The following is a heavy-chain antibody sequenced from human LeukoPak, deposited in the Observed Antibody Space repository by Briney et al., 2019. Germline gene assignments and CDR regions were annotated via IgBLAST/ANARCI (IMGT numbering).Heavy chain of an antibody. CDR2: ISSSRSYI. CDR3: ARDHCSSTSCFPSGTNYFDS. J-gene: IGHJ4*02. CDR1: GFTFSSYT. D-gene: IGHD2-2*01. V-gene: IGHV3-21*01. Sequence: PGGSLRLSCAASGFTFSSYTMNWVRQAPGKGLEWVSSISSSRSYIYNADSVKGRFTISRDNAKNSLYPQMNSLRAEDTAVYYCARDHCSSTSCFPSGTNYFDSWGQGTPVTVPS.